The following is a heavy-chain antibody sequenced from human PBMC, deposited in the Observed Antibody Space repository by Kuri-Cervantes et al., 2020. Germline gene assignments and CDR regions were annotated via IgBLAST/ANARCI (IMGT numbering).Heavy chain of an antibody. V-gene: IGHV4-4*07. D-gene: IGHD6-6*01. Sequence: SETLSLTCTVSGGSISSYYWSWIRQPAGKGLEWIGRIYTSGSTNYNPSLKSRVTISVDKSKNQFSLKLSSVTAADTAVYYCARVGSPNWFDPWGQGTLVTVSS. CDR2: IYTSGST. CDR3: ARVGSPNWFDP. CDR1: GGSISSYY. J-gene: IGHJ5*02.